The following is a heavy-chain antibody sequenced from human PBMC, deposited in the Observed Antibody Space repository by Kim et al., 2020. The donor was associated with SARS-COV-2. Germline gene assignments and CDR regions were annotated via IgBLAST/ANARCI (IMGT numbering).Heavy chain of an antibody. CDR1: GFTFSSYW. Sequence: GGSLRLSCAASGFTFSSYWMHWVRQAPGKGLVWVSRINSDVSSTSYADSVKGRFTISRDNAKNTLYLQMNSLRAEDTAVYYCARGYYDYVWGSYRPSRPDYYGMDVRGQGTTVTVSS. CDR3: ARGYYDYVWGSYRPSRPDYYGMDV. CDR2: INSDVSST. D-gene: IGHD3-16*02. J-gene: IGHJ6*02. V-gene: IGHV3-74*01.